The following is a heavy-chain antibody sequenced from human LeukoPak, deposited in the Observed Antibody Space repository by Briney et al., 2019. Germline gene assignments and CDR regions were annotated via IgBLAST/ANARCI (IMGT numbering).Heavy chain of an antibody. CDR3: ARDRNLQRGQHLDI. V-gene: IGHV3-7*01. J-gene: IGHJ3*02. Sequence: GGSLRLSCVASGFTFSDYWMTWVRQAPGKGLEWVANIKQDGSDRYYVVSVKGRFTISRDNAKNSLYLQMNSLRAEDTAVYYCARDRNLQRGQHLDIWGQGTMVTVSS. D-gene: IGHD6-13*01. CDR2: IKQDGSDR. CDR1: GFTFSDYW.